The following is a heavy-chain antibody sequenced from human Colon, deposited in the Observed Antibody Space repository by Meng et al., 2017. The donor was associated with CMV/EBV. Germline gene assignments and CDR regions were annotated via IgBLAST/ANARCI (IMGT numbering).Heavy chain of an antibody. J-gene: IGHJ4*02. CDR1: GFSLKTQM. CDR3: AKDPIAHAGSYFDS. CDR2: LGGAGGIT. D-gene: IGHD2-15*01. V-gene: IGHV3-23*01. Sequence: GGSLRLSCVVSGFSLKTQMMTWVRQAPGKGLEWVAGLGGAGGITLYADSVKGRFTISRDKSKNTLYLEMNSLRADDTALYFCAKDPIAHAGSYFDSWGQGTPVTVSS.